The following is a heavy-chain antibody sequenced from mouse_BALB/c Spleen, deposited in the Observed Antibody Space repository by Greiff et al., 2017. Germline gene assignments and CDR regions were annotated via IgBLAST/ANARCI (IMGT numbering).Heavy chain of an antibody. V-gene: IGHV1S81*02. CDR3: ARGGWECALDY. D-gene: IGHD2-3*01. Sequence: QVQLQQSGAELVKPGASVKLSCKASGYTFTSYYMYWVKQRPGQGLEWIGEINPSNGGTNYNEKFKSKATLTVDKSSSTAYMQLSSLTSEDSAVYYCARGGWECALDYWGQGTSVTVSS. CDR2: INPSNGGT. J-gene: IGHJ4*01. CDR1: GYTFTSYY.